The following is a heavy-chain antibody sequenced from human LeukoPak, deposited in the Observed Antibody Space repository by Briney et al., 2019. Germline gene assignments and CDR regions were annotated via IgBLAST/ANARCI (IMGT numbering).Heavy chain of an antibody. CDR3: ARLTYGDYVSGAFDI. J-gene: IGHJ3*02. Sequence: SETLSLTCAVSGYSISSGYYWGWIRQPPGKGLEWIGSIYHSGSTYYNPSLKSRVTISVDTSKNQFSLKLSSVTTADTAVYYSARLTYGDYVSGAFDIWGQGTMVTVSS. D-gene: IGHD4-17*01. CDR2: IYHSGST. V-gene: IGHV4-38-2*01. CDR1: GYSISSGYY.